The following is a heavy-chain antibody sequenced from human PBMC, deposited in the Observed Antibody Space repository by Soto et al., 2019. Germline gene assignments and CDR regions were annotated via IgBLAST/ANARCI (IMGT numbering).Heavy chain of an antibody. Sequence: SVNVSCKASGGTFSSYSISWVRQAPGQGLEWMGGIIPIFGTANYAQKFQGRVTITADESTSTAYMELSSLRSEDTAVYYCARGDYYDSSGYYYHFFDYWGQGTLVTVSS. CDR3: ARGDYYDSSGYYYHFFDY. D-gene: IGHD3-22*01. CDR1: GGTFSSYS. J-gene: IGHJ4*02. CDR2: IIPIFGTA. V-gene: IGHV1-69*13.